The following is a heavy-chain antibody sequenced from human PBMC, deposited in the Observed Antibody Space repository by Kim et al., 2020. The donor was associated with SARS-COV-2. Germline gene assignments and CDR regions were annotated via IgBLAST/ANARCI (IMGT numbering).Heavy chain of an antibody. J-gene: IGHJ6*02. CDR1: GYTFTSYA. Sequence: ASVKVSCKASGYTFTSYAMHWVRQAPGQRLEWMGWINAGNGNTKYSQKFQGRVTITRDTSASTAYMELSSLRSEDTAVYYCARGYYGSGSYYNYYYYGMDVWGQGTTVTVSS. D-gene: IGHD3-10*01. CDR2: INAGNGNT. CDR3: ARGYYGSGSYYNYYYYGMDV. V-gene: IGHV1-3*01.